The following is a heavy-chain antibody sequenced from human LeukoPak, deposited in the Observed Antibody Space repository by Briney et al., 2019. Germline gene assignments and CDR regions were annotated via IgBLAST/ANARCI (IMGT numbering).Heavy chain of an antibody. V-gene: IGHV4-39*07. J-gene: IGHJ4*02. CDR2: IYYSGST. Sequence: SETLSLTCTVSGGSISSSSYYWGWIRQPPGEGLEWIGSIYYSGSTYYNPSLKSRVTISVDTSKNQFSLKLSSVTAADAAVYYCARDSSYTSGSYYDDYFDSWGQGTLVTVSS. CDR3: ARDSSYTSGSYYDDYFDS. D-gene: IGHD3-10*01. CDR1: GGSISSSSYY.